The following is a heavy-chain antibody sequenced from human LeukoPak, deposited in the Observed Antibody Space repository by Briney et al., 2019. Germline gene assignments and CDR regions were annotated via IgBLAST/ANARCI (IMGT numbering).Heavy chain of an antibody. CDR3: AKHGNWGLPHFDL. D-gene: IGHD7-27*01. CDR2: ISPSATTI. Sequence: GGSLRLSCAASAFTFSGYSMNWVRQAPGKGLEWVSYISPSATTIYYADSVKGRFTISRDNAKNSLYLQMNSLRAEDTAVYYCAKHGNWGLPHFDLWGRGTLVTVSS. CDR1: AFTFSGYS. J-gene: IGHJ2*01. V-gene: IGHV3-48*01.